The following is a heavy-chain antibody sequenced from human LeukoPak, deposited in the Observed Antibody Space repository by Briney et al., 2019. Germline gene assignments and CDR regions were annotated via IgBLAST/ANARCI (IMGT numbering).Heavy chain of an antibody. J-gene: IGHJ4*02. D-gene: IGHD7-27*01. CDR3: ARVWGYFDY. CDR1: GGSISGYY. CDR2: IYYSGST. Sequence: PSETLSLTCTVSGGSISGYYWSWIRQPPGKGLEWIGYIYYSGSTNYNPSLKSRVTISVDTSKNQFSLKLSSVTAADTAVYYCARVWGYFDYWGQGTLVTVSS. V-gene: IGHV4-59*01.